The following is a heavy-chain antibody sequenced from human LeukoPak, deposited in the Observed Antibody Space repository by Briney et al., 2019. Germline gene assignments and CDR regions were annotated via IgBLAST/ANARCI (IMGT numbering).Heavy chain of an antibody. CDR2: ISYDGSNK. CDR1: GFTFSSYA. V-gene: IGHV3-30*04. Sequence: GRSLRLSCAGSGFTFSSYAMHWVRQAPGKGLEWVAVISYDGSNKYYADSVKGRFTISRDNSKNTLYLQMNSLRAEDTAVYYCAREFRGHNWFDPWGQGTLVTVSS. J-gene: IGHJ5*02. CDR3: AREFRGHNWFDP. D-gene: IGHD3-10*01.